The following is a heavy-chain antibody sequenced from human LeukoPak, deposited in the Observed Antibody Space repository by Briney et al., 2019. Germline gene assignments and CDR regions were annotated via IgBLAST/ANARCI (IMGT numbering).Heavy chain of an antibody. Sequence: GGSLRLSCAASGFTFSSYSMNWVRQAPGKGLEGVSSISSSSSYIYCADSVKGRFTISRDNAKNSLYLQMNSLRAEDTAVYYCARDISTVADYWGQGTLVTVSS. V-gene: IGHV3-21*01. CDR1: GFTFSSYS. CDR3: ARDISTVADY. CDR2: ISSSSSYI. D-gene: IGHD4-23*01. J-gene: IGHJ4*02.